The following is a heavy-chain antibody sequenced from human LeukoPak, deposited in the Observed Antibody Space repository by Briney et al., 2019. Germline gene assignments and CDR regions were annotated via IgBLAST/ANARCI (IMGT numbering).Heavy chain of an antibody. Sequence: SETLSLTCTVSGASISSSYWTWIRQSLGKGLEWIGNIYYSGAAYYNPSLESRATTSVDTSKNQFSLGLSSVTAADTAVYYCARHEYCIGGSCWVIGYWGQGILVTVSS. V-gene: IGHV4-39*01. CDR1: GASISSSY. CDR2: IYYSGAA. D-gene: IGHD2-15*01. CDR3: ARHEYCIGGSCWVIGY. J-gene: IGHJ4*02.